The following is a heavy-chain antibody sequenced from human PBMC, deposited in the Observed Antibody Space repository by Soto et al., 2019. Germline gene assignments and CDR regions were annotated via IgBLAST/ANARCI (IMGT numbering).Heavy chain of an antibody. D-gene: IGHD3-10*01. CDR3: ARGDSAIVRKFVYV. CDR2: IDPSDAYT. J-gene: IGHJ6*02. V-gene: IGHV5-10-1*01. CDR1: RYTFTSYY. Sequence: GESLKISCEGSRYTFTSYYITCAHQLPGRDLESMGRIDPSDAYTTSNPSFQGHVTRSADKSIRTACLPWCSLEGPDSAVYYCARGDSAIVRKFVYVWGQGSPFGVCS.